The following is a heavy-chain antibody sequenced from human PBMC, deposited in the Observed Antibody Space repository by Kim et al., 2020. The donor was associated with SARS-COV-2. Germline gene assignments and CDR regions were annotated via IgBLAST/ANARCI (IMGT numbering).Heavy chain of an antibody. D-gene: IGHD6-13*01. J-gene: IGHJ4*02. CDR3: ARGFIAAAVDY. CDR2: T. V-gene: IGHV1-8*01. Sequence: TGYAQKFQGRVTMTRNTSISTAYMELSSLRSEDTAVYYCARGFIAAAVDYWGQGTLVTVSS.